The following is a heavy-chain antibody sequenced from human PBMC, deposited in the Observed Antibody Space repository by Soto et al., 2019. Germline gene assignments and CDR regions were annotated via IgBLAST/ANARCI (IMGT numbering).Heavy chain of an antibody. V-gene: IGHV4-30-2*01. J-gene: IGHJ3*02. CDR1: GGSISSGGYS. CDR2: IYHGST. CDR3: ASSGSRGIGAFDI. D-gene: IGHD3-22*01. Sequence: QLQLQESGSGLVKASQTLSLTCAVSGGSISSGGYSWSWIRQPPGKGLEWIGYIYHGSTYYNPSLKSRVTISIDRSRNQFSLKLSSVTAADTAVYYCASSGSRGIGAFDIWGHGTMVPVSS.